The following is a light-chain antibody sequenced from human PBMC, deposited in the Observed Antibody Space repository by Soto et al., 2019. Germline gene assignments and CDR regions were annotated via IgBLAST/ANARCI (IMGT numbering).Light chain of an antibody. CDR2: GAS. CDR1: QSVSSN. J-gene: IGKJ5*01. CDR3: QQRQYWPPIT. V-gene: IGKV3-15*01. Sequence: EIVMTQSHATLSVSPGERATLSCRASQSVSSNLAWYQQKPGQAPRLLIYGASTRATGIPARFSGSGSGTEFTLTISSLQSEDFAVYYCQQRQYWPPITFGQGTRLEI.